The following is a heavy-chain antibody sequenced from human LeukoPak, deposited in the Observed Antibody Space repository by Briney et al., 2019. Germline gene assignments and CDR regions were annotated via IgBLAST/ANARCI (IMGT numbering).Heavy chain of an antibody. J-gene: IGHJ4*02. CDR3: ARHGDGYNDYFDY. Sequence: SKTLSLTSTVSGGSISSYYWSWIRQPPGKGLEWIGYIYYSGSTNYNPSLKSRVTISVDTSKNQFSLKLSSVTAADTAVYYCARHGDGYNDYFDYWGQGTLVTVSS. D-gene: IGHD5-24*01. CDR1: GGSISSYY. V-gene: IGHV4-59*08. CDR2: IYYSGST.